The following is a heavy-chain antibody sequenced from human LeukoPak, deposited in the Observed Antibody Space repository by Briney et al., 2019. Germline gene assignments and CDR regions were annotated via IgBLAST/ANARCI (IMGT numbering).Heavy chain of an antibody. D-gene: IGHD2-15*01. J-gene: IGHJ4*02. CDR3: AKLKIVVVYYFYY. V-gene: IGHV3-23*01. Sequence: PGGSLRLSCAASGFTFSSYAMSWVRQAPGKGLEWVPAISGSGGSTYYADSVKGRFTISRDNSKNTLYLQMNSLRAEDTAVYYCAKLKIVVVYYFYYWGQGTLVTVSS. CDR2: ISGSGGST. CDR1: GFTFSSYA.